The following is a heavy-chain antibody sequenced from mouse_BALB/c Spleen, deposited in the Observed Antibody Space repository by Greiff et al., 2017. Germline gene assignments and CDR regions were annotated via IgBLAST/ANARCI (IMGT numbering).Heavy chain of an antibody. CDR1: GYTFTSYW. Sequence: VKLQESGAELARPGASVKLSCKASGYTFTSYWMQWVKQRPGQGLEWIGAIYPGDGDTRYTQKFKGKATLTADKSSSTAYMQLSSLASEDSAVYYCARTAREAWFAYWGQGTLVTVSA. CDR2: IYPGDGDT. D-gene: IGHD3-1*01. J-gene: IGHJ3*01. V-gene: IGHV1-87*01. CDR3: ARTAREAWFAY.